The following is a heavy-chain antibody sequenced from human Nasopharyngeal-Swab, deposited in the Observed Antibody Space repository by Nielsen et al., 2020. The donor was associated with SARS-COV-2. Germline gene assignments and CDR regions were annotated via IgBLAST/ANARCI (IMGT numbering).Heavy chain of an antibody. J-gene: IGHJ6*02. V-gene: IGHV3-13*01. CDR3: AREDCSGGSCHLDV. Sequence: GSLKISFSAPGIPNNRYDMHWGRQTAGKGLGWGSTNASTGGTHYPGSLRGRFVLSREDSKNSLYLQMSSLRPEDTAVYFCAREDCSGGSCHLDVWGQGTTVTVSS. CDR2: NASTGGT. CDR1: GIPNNRYD. D-gene: IGHD2-15*01.